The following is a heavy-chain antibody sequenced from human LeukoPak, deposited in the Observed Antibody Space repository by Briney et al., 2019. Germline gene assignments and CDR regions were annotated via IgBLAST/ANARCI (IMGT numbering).Heavy chain of an antibody. V-gene: IGHV3-7*01. D-gene: IGHD4-17*01. J-gene: IGHJ4*02. CDR2: IKQDGSEK. CDR1: GFTFSSYW. CDR3: ARDPDYGDYVNYFDY. Sequence: PGGSLRFSCAASGFTFSSYWMSWVRQAPGKGLEWVANIKQDGSEKYYVDSVKGRFTISRDNAKNSLYLQMNSLRAEDTAVYYCARDPDYGDYVNYFDYWGQGTLVTVSS.